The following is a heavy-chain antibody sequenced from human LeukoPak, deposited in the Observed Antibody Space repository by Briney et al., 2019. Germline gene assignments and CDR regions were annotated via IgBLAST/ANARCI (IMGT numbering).Heavy chain of an antibody. CDR1: GFTFSSYW. V-gene: IGHV3-74*01. Sequence: GGSLRLSCAASGFTFSSYWMHWVRQAPGKGLVWVSRINSDGSSTNYADSGKGRFTISRDNAKNTLYLQMNSLRAEDTAVYYCVSSPYQNGYWGQGALVTVSS. D-gene: IGHD2-8*01. CDR2: INSDGSST. J-gene: IGHJ4*02. CDR3: VSSPYQNGY.